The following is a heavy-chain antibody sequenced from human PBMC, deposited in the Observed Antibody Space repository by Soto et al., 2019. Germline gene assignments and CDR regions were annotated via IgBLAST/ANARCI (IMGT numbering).Heavy chain of an antibody. Sequence: SVKVSCTASGGTFSSYTISWVRQAPGQGLEWMGRIIPILGIANYAQKFQGRVTITADKSTSTAYMELSSLRSEDTAVYYCARDVGIAAAGTKWNWFDPWGQGTLVTV. D-gene: IGHD6-13*01. V-gene: IGHV1-69*04. CDR3: ARDVGIAAAGTKWNWFDP. CDR1: GGTFSSYT. J-gene: IGHJ5*02. CDR2: IIPILGIA.